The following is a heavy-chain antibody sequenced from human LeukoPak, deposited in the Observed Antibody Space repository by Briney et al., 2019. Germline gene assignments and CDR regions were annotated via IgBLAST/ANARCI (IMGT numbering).Heavy chain of an antibody. CDR3: ARAAGIQLWLRDYYYGMDV. CDR1: GYTFTGYY. V-gene: IGHV1-2*02. J-gene: IGHJ6*02. D-gene: IGHD5-18*01. Sequence: ASVKVSCKASGYTFTGYYMHWVRQAPGQGLEWMGWINPNSGGTNYAQKFQGRVTMTRDTSISTAYMELSRLRSDDTAAYYCARAAGIQLWLRDYYYGMDVWAKGPRSPSP. CDR2: INPNSGGT.